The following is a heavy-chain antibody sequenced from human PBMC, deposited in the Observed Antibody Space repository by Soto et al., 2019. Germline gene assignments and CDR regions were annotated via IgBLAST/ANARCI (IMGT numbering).Heavy chain of an antibody. CDR2: INHSGST. Sequence: PSETLSLNCAVYGGSFSGYDWSWIRKPQGKGLEWIGEINHSGSTNYNPSLKSRVTISVDTSKNQFSLKLSSVTAADTAVYYCAMSYYDSSGYYWFEYWGQETLVTVYS. J-gene: IGHJ4*02. CDR1: GGSFSGYD. D-gene: IGHD3-22*01. CDR3: AMSYYDSSGYYWFEY. V-gene: IGHV4-34*01.